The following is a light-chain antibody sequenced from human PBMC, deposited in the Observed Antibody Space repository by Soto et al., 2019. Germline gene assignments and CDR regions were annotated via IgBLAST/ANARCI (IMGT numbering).Light chain of an antibody. J-gene: IGLJ1*01. Sequence: SVLPQSPSSSRTTGQRVTISCSGSSSTHGSNYVYWYKHLPRTPPNTPIYRNNQRPSGVPHRCSGSKSGCSPSLPISGLWFKDEANYHCVAWDDILSGYVFG. CDR1: SSTHGSNY. V-gene: IGLV1-47*03. CDR2: RNN. CDR3: VAWDDILSGYV.